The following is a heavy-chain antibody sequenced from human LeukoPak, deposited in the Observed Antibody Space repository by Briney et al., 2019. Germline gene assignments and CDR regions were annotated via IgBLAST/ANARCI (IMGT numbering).Heavy chain of an antibody. V-gene: IGHV3-74*01. CDR1: GRAFSAYK. CDR3: VVGGSPGY. J-gene: IGHJ4*02. Sequence: PGGSLRLSCAASGRAFSAYKMHWVREAPRKGLVWVSRISTDGYTTDYADFVQGRFTASRDNTKNTWSLEMNSLRAEDTAVYYCVVGGSPGYWGQGTLVTVSS. CDR2: ISTDGYTT. D-gene: IGHD2-15*01.